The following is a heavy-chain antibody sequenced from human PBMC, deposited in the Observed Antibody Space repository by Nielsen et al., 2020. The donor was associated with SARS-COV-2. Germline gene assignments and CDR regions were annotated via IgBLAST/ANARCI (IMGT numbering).Heavy chain of an antibody. CDR2: ISYDGSNK. V-gene: IGHV3-30*18. J-gene: IGHJ4*02. CDR1: GFTFSTYG. D-gene: IGHD2-15*01. CDR3: AKDWTAIVVVPSGGVDY. Sequence: SLTISCAASGFTFSTYGMHWVRQAPGKGLEWVAAISYDGSNKYYVDSVKGRFTISRDNSKNTLYLQMSSLREEDTAVYYCAKDWTAIVVVPSGGVDYWGQGTLVTVSS.